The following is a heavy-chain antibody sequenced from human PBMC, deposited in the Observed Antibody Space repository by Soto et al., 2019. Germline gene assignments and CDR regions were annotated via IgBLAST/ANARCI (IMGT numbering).Heavy chain of an antibody. J-gene: IGHJ6*02. CDR2: IYYSGST. CDR1: GGSISSGGYY. CDR3: ARDRRYYDSSGYWPYYYGMDV. V-gene: IGHV4-61*08. D-gene: IGHD3-22*01. Sequence: SETLSLTCTVSGGSISSGGYYWGWIRQHPGKGLEWIGYIYYSGSTNYNPSLKSRVTIPVDTSKNQFSLKLSSVTAADTAVYYCARDRRYYDSSGYWPYYYGMDVWGQGTTVTVSS.